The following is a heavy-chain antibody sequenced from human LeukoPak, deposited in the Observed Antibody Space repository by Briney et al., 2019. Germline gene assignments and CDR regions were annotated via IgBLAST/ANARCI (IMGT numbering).Heavy chain of an antibody. Sequence: GGSLRLSCAASGFTFSTYGMNWVRQAPGKGLEWVSGISPSGDITYYADSVMGRFSISRDNPKSTVSLQMGSLRAEDTALHYCVRDLHWGGFDVWGQGTMVTVSS. CDR2: ISPSGDIT. V-gene: IGHV3-23*01. CDR3: VRDLHWGGFDV. D-gene: IGHD7-27*01. J-gene: IGHJ3*01. CDR1: GFTFSTYG.